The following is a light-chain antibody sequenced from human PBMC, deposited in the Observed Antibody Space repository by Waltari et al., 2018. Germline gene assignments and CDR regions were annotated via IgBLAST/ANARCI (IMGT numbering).Light chain of an antibody. CDR2: DAS. V-gene: IGKV3-20*01. Sequence: IVLPQSPGTLSLSPGDRATLSCRASQSVSKYLAWYQQKPGQAPRLLIYDASTRATGIPDRFSATGWGTDFSLSISRLEPEDFAVYYCQKYGTLPATFGQGTKVQMK. CDR1: QSVSKY. CDR3: QKYGTLPAT. J-gene: IGKJ1*01.